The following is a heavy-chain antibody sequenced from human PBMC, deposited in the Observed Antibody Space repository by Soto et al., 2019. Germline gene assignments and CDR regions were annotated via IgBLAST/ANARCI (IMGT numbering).Heavy chain of an antibody. D-gene: IGHD6-19*01. V-gene: IGHV4-34*01. CDR1: GGSFSGYY. Sequence: SETLSLTCAVYGGSFSGYYWSWIRHPPGEGLEWIGEINHSGSTNYNPSLKSRVTISVDTSKNQFSLKLSSVTAADTAVYYGARSKPGIAVAGTGTFDYWGQGTLVTVS. CDR3: ARSKPGIAVAGTGTFDY. CDR2: INHSGST. J-gene: IGHJ4*02.